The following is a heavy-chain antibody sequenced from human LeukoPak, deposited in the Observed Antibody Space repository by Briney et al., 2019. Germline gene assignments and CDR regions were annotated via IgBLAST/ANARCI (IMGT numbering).Heavy chain of an antibody. D-gene: IGHD2-15*01. J-gene: IGHJ4*02. V-gene: IGHV3-64*01. CDR2: ISSNGGST. CDR1: GFTFSSYA. CDR3: ARDEEYCSGGSCYSVGGVWRYFDY. Sequence: GGSPRLSCAASGFTFSSYAMHWVRQAPGKGLEYVSAISSNGGSTSYANSVKGRFTISRDNSKNTLYLQMGSLRAEDMAVYYCARDEEYCSGGSCYSVGGVWRYFDYWGQGTLVTVSS.